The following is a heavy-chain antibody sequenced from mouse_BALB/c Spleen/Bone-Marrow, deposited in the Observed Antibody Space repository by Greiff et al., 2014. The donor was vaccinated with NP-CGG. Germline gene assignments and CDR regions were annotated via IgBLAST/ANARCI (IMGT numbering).Heavy chain of an antibody. D-gene: IGHD1-3*01. CDR1: GYSITSDYA. J-gene: IGHJ3*01. Sequence: EVQLQELGPGLVKPSQSLSLTCTVTGYSITSDYAWNWIRQFPGNKLEWMGYISYSGSTSYNPSLKSRISITRDTSKNQFFLQLNSVTTEDTATYYCAKGTPYGSSFAYWGQGTLVTVSA. V-gene: IGHV3-2*02. CDR3: AKGTPYGSSFAY. CDR2: ISYSGST.